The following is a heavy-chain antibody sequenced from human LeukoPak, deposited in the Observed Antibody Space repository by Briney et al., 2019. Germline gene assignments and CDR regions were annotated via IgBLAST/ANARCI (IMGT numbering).Heavy chain of an antibody. D-gene: IGHD4/OR15-4a*01. CDR3: ARGLGVTMVTKDSFDI. V-gene: IGHV3-66*01. CDR2: IYSGGST. CDR1: GFTVSSNY. J-gene: IGHJ3*02. Sequence: GGSLRLSCAASGFTVSSNYMSWVRQAPGKGLEWVSVIYSGGSTYYADSVKGRFTISRDNSKNTLYLQMSSLRAEDTAEYYCARGLGVTMVTKDSFDIWGQGTMVTVSS.